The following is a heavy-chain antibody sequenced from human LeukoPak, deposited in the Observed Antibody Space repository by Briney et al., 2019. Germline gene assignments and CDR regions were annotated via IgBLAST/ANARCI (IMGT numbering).Heavy chain of an antibody. J-gene: IGHJ4*02. CDR3: ARGYYTSGSYFDY. CDR2: INTNTGNP. D-gene: IGHD3-10*01. Sequence: ASVKVSCKASGGTFSSYAISWVRQAPGQGLECMGWINTNTGNPTYAQGFTGRFVFSLDTSVSTAYLQISSLKAEDTAVYYCARGYYTSGSYFDYWGQGTLVTVSS. V-gene: IGHV7-4-1*02. CDR1: GGTFSSYA.